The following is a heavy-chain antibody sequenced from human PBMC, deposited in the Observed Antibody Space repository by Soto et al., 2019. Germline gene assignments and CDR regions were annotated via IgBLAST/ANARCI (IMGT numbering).Heavy chain of an antibody. Sequence: GGSLRLSCAASGFTFSSYSMNWVRQAPGKGLEWVSSISSSSSYIYYADSVKGRFTISRDNAKNSLYLQMNSLRAEDTAVYYCARPNLAARPNYFDYWGQGTLVTVSS. CDR1: GFTFSSYS. J-gene: IGHJ4*02. CDR3: ARPNLAARPNYFDY. D-gene: IGHD6-6*01. CDR2: ISSSSSYI. V-gene: IGHV3-21*01.